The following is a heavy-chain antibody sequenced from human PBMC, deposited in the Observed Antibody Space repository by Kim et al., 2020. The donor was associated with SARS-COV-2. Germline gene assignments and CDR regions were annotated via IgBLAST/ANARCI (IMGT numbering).Heavy chain of an antibody. V-gene: IGHV1-18*01. CDR2: ISAYNGNT. CDR3: ARDRRRISIFGVPDY. J-gene: IGHJ4*02. D-gene: IGHD3-3*01. CDR1: GYTFTSYG. Sequence: ASVKVSCKASGYTFTSYGISWVRQAPGQGLEWMGWISAYNGNTNYAQKLQGRVTMTTDTSTSTAYMELSSLRSDDTAVYYCARDRRRISIFGVPDYWGQGTLVTVSS.